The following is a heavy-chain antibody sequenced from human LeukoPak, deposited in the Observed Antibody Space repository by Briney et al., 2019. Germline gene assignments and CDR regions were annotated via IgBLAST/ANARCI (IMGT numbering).Heavy chain of an antibody. J-gene: IGHJ4*02. CDR2: ISAYNGNT. V-gene: IGHV1-18*01. CDR3: ARGGIQLWLQDSYFDY. Sequence: ASVKVSCKASGYTFTSYGISWVRQAPGQRLEWMGWISAYNGNTNYAQKLQGRVTMTTDTSTSTAYMELRSLRSDDTAVYYCARGGIQLWLQDSYFDYWGQGTLVTVSS. CDR1: GYTFTSYG. D-gene: IGHD5-18*01.